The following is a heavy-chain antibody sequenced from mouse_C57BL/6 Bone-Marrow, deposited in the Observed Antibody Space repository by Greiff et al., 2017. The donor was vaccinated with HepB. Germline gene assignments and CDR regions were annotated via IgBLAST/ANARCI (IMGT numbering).Heavy chain of an antibody. CDR2: IYPSDSET. CDR3: ARKAWFAY. CDR1: GYTFTSYW. V-gene: IGHV1-61*01. J-gene: IGHJ3*01. Sequence: QVQLQQPGAELVRPGSSVKLSCKASGYTFTSYWMDWVKQRPGQGLEWIGNIYPSDSETHYNQKFKDKATLTVDKSSSTAYMQLSSLTSEDSAVYYWARKAWFAYWGQGTLVTVSA.